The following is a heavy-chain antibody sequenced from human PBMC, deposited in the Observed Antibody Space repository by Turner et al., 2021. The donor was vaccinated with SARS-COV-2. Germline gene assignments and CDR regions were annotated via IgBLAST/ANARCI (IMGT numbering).Heavy chain of an antibody. CDR3: SRDPWYYDSSGWPPSDY. CDR1: GFTFGSYA. D-gene: IGHD3-22*01. Sequence: QVQLVESGGGVVQPGRSLRLSCAASGFTFGSYAMHWVRQAPGKGLEWVAVIWHDGINEDYGDSVKGRFSISRDNSQNTLYLQMNSLRAEDTAVYYCSRDPWYYDSSGWPPSDYWGQGTLVTVSS. V-gene: IGHV3-33*01. J-gene: IGHJ4*02. CDR2: IWHDGINE.